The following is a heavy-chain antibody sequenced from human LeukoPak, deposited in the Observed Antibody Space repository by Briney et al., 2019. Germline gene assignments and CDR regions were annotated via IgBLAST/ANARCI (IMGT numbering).Heavy chain of an antibody. CDR1: GYTFTIYG. V-gene: IGHV1-18*01. D-gene: IGHD5-18*01. CDR2: ISAYNANT. Sequence: ASVKVSCKASGYTFTIYGINWLRQAPGQGLEWMGWISAYNANTNYAQKLQGRVTMTTDTSTSTAYMELRSLRSDDTAVYYCASGYMATAIFDYWGQGTLVTVSS. J-gene: IGHJ4*02. CDR3: ASGYMATAIFDY.